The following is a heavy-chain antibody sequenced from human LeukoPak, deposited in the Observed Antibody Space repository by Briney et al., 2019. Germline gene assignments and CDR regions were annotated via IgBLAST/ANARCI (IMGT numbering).Heavy chain of an antibody. D-gene: IGHD6-13*01. J-gene: IGHJ4*02. CDR2: ISYDGSNK. CDR3: ARDPGYSSSCFDY. Sequence: GSLRLSCAASGFTFSSYAMHWVRQAPGKGLEWVAVISYDGSNKYYADSVKGRFTISRDNSKNTLYLQMNSLRAEDTAVYYCARDPGYSSSCFDYWGQGTLVTVSS. V-gene: IGHV3-30*04. CDR1: GFTFSSYA.